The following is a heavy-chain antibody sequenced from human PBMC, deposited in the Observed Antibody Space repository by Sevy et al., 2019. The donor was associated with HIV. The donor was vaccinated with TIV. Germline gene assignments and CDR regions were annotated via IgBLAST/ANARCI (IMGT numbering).Heavy chain of an antibody. D-gene: IGHD3-3*01. CDR1: GFTFNHYP. CDR3: ASEILDWFSN. V-gene: IGHV3-23*01. J-gene: IGHJ4*02. CDR2: ITGSGDET. Sequence: GGSLRLSCAASGFTFNHYPMSWARQGPGKGLEWVSTITGSGDETYYADSVRGRFTISSDYTKNTLYLEMNTLRAEETAIYYCASEILDWFSNWGQGTLVTVSS.